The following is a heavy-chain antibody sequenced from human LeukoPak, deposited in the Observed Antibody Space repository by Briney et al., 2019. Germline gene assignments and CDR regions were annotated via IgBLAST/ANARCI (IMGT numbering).Heavy chain of an antibody. Sequence: GGSLRLSCAASGFTFSSYDMHWVRQATGKGLEWVSAIVTAGDTYYPGSVKGRFTISRENAKNSLYLQMNSLRAGDTAVYYCARAVVPAALGLYYYYGMDVWGQGTTVTVSS. V-gene: IGHV3-13*04. CDR3: ARAVVPAALGLYYYYGMDV. CDR1: GFTFSSYD. J-gene: IGHJ6*02. D-gene: IGHD2-2*01. CDR2: IVTAGDT.